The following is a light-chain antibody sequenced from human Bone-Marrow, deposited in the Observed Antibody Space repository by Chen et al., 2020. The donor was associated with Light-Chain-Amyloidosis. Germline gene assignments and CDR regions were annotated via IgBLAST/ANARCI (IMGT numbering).Light chain of an antibody. CDR1: QDVGSD. V-gene: IGKV3-15*01. J-gene: IGKJ4*01. CDR2: RY. CDR3: QQWGDWPLT. Sequence: EIVMTQSPAILSVSPGERATLSCRASQDVGSDLGWYQQKPGQPPRLLMYRYTRATAVPARFSGRGSGTDFTLTISSLQSEDFAVYYCQQWGDWPLTFGGGTKVEIK.